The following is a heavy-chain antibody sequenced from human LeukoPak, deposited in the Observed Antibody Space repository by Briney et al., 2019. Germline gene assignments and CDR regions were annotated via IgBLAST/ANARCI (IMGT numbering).Heavy chain of an antibody. CDR2: IYYSGST. Sequence: PSETLSLTCSVSGGSINSYYWSWIRQPPGKGLEWIGYIYYSGSTNYNPSLKSRVTISGGTSNNQFSLNLASVTAADTAVYYCARVGVFGYCTRDSCHSPLDYWGQGTLVTVSS. D-gene: IGHD2-15*01. CDR1: GGSINSYY. V-gene: IGHV4-59*12. J-gene: IGHJ4*02. CDR3: ARVGVFGYCTRDSCHSPLDY.